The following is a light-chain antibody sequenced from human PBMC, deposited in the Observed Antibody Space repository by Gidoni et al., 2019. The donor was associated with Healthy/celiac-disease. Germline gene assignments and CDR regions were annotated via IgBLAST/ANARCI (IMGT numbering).Light chain of an antibody. Sequence: DIQMTQSPSSLSASVGDRVTITCQASQDISNYLNLYQQKPGKAPKLLIYDASNLETGVPSRFSGSGSGTDFTFTISSLQPEDIATYDCQQYDNLLLLTFGGGTKVEIK. CDR3: QQYDNLLLLT. CDR2: DAS. CDR1: QDISNY. V-gene: IGKV1-33*01. J-gene: IGKJ4*01.